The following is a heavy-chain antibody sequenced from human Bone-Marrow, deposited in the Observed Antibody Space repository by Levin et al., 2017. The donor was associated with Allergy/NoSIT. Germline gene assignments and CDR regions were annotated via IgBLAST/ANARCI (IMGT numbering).Heavy chain of an antibody. CDR2: VRSKTDGGTT. J-gene: IGHJ4*02. Sequence: GGSLRLSCAASGFSFSYTYMNWVRQAPGKGLEWVGRVRSKTDGGTTDYAAPVRGRFSISRDDSKHTLYLQRSSLRTEDTAIYYCATMGIYTGNYFDYWGQGTPVTVSS. V-gene: IGHV3-15*01. D-gene: IGHD3-10*01. CDR1: GFSFSYTY. CDR3: ATMGIYTGNYFDY.